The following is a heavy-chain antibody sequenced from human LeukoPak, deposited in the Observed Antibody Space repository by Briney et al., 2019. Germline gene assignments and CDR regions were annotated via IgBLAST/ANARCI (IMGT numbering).Heavy chain of an antibody. Sequence: ASVKVSCKASGYTFTGYYVHWVRQAPGQGLEWMGRINPNSGGTNYAQKFQGRVTMTRDTSISTAYMELSRLRSDDTAVYYCARKGCSSTSCYMSYYYYGMDVWGQGTTVTVSS. V-gene: IGHV1-2*06. J-gene: IGHJ6*02. CDR2: INPNSGGT. CDR3: ARKGCSSTSCYMSYYYYGMDV. CDR1: GYTFTGYY. D-gene: IGHD2-2*02.